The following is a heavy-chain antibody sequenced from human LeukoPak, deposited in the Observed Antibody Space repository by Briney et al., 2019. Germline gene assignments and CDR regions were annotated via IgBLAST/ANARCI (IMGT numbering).Heavy chain of an antibody. CDR1: GFTFSSYS. Sequence: GGSLRLSCAASGFTFSSYSMNWVRQAPGKGLEWVSSISSSSSYIYYADSVKGRFTISRDNAKNSLYPQMNSLRAEDTAVYYCASALDGYDFWSGYVYWGQGTRVTVSS. CDR3: ASALDGYDFWSGYVY. J-gene: IGHJ4*02. CDR2: ISSSSSYI. V-gene: IGHV3-21*01. D-gene: IGHD3-3*01.